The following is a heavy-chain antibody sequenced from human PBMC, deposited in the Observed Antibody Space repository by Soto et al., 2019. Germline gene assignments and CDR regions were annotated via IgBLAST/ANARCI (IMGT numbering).Heavy chain of an antibody. Sequence: EVQLVESGGGLVKPGGSLRLSCAASGFTFSSYSMNWVRQGPGKGLEWVSSNSSGSDYIFYADSVKGRFTISRDNAKNSQFLQMNSLTAEDTAVYYCARSPVGDAFNAWGQGTVVTVSS. J-gene: IGHJ3*01. CDR1: GFTFSSYS. CDR3: ARSPVGDAFNA. V-gene: IGHV3-21*01. CDR2: NSSGSDYI.